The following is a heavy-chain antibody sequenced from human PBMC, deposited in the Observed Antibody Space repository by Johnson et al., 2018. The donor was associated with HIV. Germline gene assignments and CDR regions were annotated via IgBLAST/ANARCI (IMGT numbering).Heavy chain of an antibody. CDR1: GFTFSDYY. CDR3: ARKGDAFDI. J-gene: IGHJ3*02. Sequence: VQLVESGGGLVKPGGSLRLSCAASGFTFSDYYMSWVRQAPGKGLEWVATIKLDGSDKYYLDSVKGRFTISRDNGRNSLYLQMNSLRAEDTAGYYCARKGDAFDIWGQGTMVTVSS. CDR2: IKLDGSDK. V-gene: IGHV3-7*03.